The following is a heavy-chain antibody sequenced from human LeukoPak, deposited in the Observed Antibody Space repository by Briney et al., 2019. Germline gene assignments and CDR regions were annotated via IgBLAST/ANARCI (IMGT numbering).Heavy chain of an antibody. CDR1: GYTFTGYY. CDR2: INPNSGGT. CDR3: ARGGVGWFGELSFDY. D-gene: IGHD3-10*01. J-gene: IGHJ4*02. Sequence: GASVKVSCKASGYTFTGYYMHWVRQAPGQGLEWMGWINPNSGGTNYAQKLQGRVTMTTDTSTSTAYMELRSLRSDDTAVYYCARGGVGWFGELSFDYWGQGTLVTVSS. V-gene: IGHV1-2*02.